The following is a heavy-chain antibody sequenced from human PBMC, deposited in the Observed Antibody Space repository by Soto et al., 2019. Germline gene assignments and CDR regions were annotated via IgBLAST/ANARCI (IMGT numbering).Heavy chain of an antibody. J-gene: IGHJ4*02. D-gene: IGHD5-12*01. Sequence: QMQLVQSGPEVKKPGTSVKVSCKASGFTFTSSAVQWVRQARGQRLEWIGWIVVGSGNTNYAQKFQERVTITRDMSKSTAYMELSSLRSEDTAVYYCAARNVDIVAQGRRFFDYWGQGTLVTVSS. CDR2: IVVGSGNT. CDR1: GFTFTSSA. CDR3: AARNVDIVAQGRRFFDY. V-gene: IGHV1-58*01.